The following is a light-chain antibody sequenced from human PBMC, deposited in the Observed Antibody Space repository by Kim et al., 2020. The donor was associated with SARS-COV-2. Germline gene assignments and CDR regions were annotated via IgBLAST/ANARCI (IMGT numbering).Light chain of an antibody. Sequence: QPVLTQSPSASASLGASVRLTCTLSSGHSSYAVAWHQQQPEKGPRYLMKVNSDGSHNKGDGIPDRFSGSSSGAERYLTISSLQSDDEADYYCQTWATGIRVFGGGTQLTVL. V-gene: IGLV4-69*01. CDR2: VNSDGSH. CDR3: QTWATGIRV. CDR1: SGHSSYA. J-gene: IGLJ2*01.